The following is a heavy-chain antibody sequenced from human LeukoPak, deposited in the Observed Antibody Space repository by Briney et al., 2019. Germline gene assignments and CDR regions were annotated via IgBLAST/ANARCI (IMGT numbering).Heavy chain of an antibody. Sequence: GRSLRLSCAASGFTFDDYAMHWVRQAPGKGLEWVSGISWNSGSIGYADSVKGRFTISKDNAKNSLYLQMNSLRAEDTALYYCAEDKLRWLVASGWFDPWGQGTLVTVSS. J-gene: IGHJ5*02. CDR3: AEDKLRWLVASGWFDP. CDR1: GFTFDDYA. D-gene: IGHD6-19*01. V-gene: IGHV3-9*01. CDR2: ISWNSGSI.